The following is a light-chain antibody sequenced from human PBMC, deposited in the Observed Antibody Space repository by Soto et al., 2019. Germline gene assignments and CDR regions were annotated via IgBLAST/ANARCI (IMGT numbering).Light chain of an antibody. CDR1: QDITES. CDR3: QHYHDLPVI. V-gene: IGKV1-33*01. Sequence: DVRMTQSPSSLSASVGDTVTITCQASQDITESLNWYQHKPGKAPKVLIFAASKFHMGVPPRFSGSGSGTHFTLTISSLQPDDIATYFCQHYHDLPVIFGQGTRVDVK. J-gene: IGKJ5*01. CDR2: AAS.